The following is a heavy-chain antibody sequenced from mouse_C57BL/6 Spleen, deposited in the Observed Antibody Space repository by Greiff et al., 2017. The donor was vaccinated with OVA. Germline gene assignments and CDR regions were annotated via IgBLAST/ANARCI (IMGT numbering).Heavy chain of an antibody. CDR1: GFTFSDYG. CDR2: ISSGSSTI. CDR3: ARRENYFDY. Sequence: EVKVEESGGGLVKPGGSLKLSCAASGFTFSDYGMHWVRQAPEKGLEWVAYISSGSSTIYYADTVKGRFTISRDNAKNTLFLQMTSLRSEDTAMYYCARRENYFDYWGQGTTLTVSS. J-gene: IGHJ2*01. V-gene: IGHV5-17*01.